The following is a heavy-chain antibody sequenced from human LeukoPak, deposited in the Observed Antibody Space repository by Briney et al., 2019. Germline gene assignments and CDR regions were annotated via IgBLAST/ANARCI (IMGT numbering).Heavy chain of an antibody. Sequence: PSETLSLTCAVSGGSISSGGYSWSWIRQPPGKGLEWIGYIYHSGSTYYNPSPKSRVTISVDRSKNQFSLKLSSVTAADTAVYYCARAEGVNFRAASRMDVWGQGTTVTVSS. V-gene: IGHV4-30-2*01. D-gene: IGHD2-15*01. J-gene: IGHJ6*02. CDR3: ARAEGVNFRAASRMDV. CDR2: IYHSGST. CDR1: GGSISSGGYS.